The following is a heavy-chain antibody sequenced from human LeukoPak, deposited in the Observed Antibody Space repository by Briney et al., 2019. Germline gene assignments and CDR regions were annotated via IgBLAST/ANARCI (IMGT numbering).Heavy chain of an antibody. J-gene: IGHJ4*02. D-gene: IGHD3-10*01. CDR3: ARGYIGRWFGELLGDNFDY. Sequence: SVKVSCKASGGTFSSYAISWVRQAPGQGLEWMGGIIPIFGTANYAQKFQGRVTITTDESTSTAYMELSSLRSEDTAVYYCARGYIGRWFGELLGDNFDYWGQGTLVTVSS. CDR1: GGTFSSYA. CDR2: IIPIFGTA. V-gene: IGHV1-69*05.